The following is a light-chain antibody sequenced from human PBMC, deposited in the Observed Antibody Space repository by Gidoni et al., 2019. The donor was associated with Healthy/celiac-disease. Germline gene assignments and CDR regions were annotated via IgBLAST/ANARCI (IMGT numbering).Light chain of an antibody. CDR3: QQHGSSPWT. CDR2: GAS. V-gene: IGKV3-20*01. CDR1: QSFSSSY. J-gene: IGKJ1*01. Sequence: EIVLTQSPGTLSLSPGERATLSCRASQSFSSSYLAWYQQKPGQAPRLLIYGASSRATGIPDRFSGSGSGTDFTLTISSLEPEDFAVYYCQQHGSSPWTFGQGTKVEIK.